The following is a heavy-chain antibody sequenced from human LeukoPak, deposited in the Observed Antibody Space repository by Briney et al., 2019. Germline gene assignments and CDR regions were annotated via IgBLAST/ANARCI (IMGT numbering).Heavy chain of an antibody. V-gene: IGHV3-23*01. CDR2: ISGSDAGT. J-gene: IGHJ3*02. Sequence: PGGSLRLSCAASGFTFNNYAMSWVRQAPGKGLEWVSAISGSDAGTYYADSVKGRFTISRDNSKNTLYLQMNSLRAEDAAVYYCARAKRNGFDIWGQGTMVTVSS. CDR3: ARAKRNGFDI. CDR1: GFTFNNYA.